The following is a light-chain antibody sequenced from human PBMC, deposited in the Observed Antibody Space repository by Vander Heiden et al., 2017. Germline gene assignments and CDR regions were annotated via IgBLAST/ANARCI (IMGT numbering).Light chain of an antibody. V-gene: IGLV2-23*02. Sequence: QSALTQPASVSGSPGQSITISCTGTSSDVVRYNLVSWYQQSSGKAPKLMIYEVSKRPSGVANRFSGSKSGSTASRTIAGLQAEDEADYDGCAYAGSRTLEGVGGGTKRTVL. J-gene: IGLJ2*01. CDR2: EVS. CDR3: CAYAGSRTLEG. CDR1: SSDVVRYNL.